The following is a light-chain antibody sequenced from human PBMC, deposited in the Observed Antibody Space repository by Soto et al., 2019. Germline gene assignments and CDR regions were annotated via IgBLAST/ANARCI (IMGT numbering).Light chain of an antibody. J-gene: IGKJ4*01. CDR3: QQYHTWPIA. Sequence: DIVMTQSPATLSVAPGERVTFSCRASQGVSRKLAWYQHQPGQAPRLLISGASTGATGIPARFSGSGSGTDFSLTSSSLKSEDCAIYYCQQYHTWPIAFGGGTKVEIK. CDR1: QGVSRK. CDR2: GAS. V-gene: IGKV3-15*01.